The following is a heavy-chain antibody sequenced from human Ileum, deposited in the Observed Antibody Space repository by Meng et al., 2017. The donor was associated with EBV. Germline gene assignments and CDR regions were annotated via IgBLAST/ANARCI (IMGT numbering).Heavy chain of an antibody. V-gene: IGHV4-4*02. CDR2: IFHIGST. J-gene: IGHJ4*02. Sequence: QVQLQESGPRLVKPSGTLSLTCAVSGGSVISNNWWSWVRQPPGKGLEWIGEIFHIGSTNNSPSLKSRVTISVDNSKNQFSLSLTSVTAADTAIYYCVKVSLTGTFYDHWGQGILVTVFS. CDR3: VKVSLTGTFYDH. CDR1: GGSVISNNW. D-gene: IGHD3-9*01.